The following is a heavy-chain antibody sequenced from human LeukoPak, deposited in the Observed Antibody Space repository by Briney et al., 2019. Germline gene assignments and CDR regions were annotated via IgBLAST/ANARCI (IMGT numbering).Heavy chain of an antibody. CDR2: ISWNSGNK. CDR1: GLTLQDYP. CDR3: VKDRALVGGPYFYYMDV. V-gene: IGHV3-9*01. J-gene: IGHJ6*03. D-gene: IGHD1-26*01. Sequence: PGGPWSLSFQPSGLTLQDYPMHWVGQAPGKGREGAPGISWNSGNKEYGDSVKGRFTVSRDNAKNSLHLQMNSLRADDTALYYCVKDRALVGGPYFYYMDVWGKGTMVTVS.